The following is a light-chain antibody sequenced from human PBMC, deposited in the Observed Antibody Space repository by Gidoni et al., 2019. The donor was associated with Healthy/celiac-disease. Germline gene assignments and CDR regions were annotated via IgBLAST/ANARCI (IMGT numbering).Light chain of an antibody. CDR2: SNN. J-gene: IGLJ2*01. V-gene: IGLV1-47*02. Sequence: QSVLTQPPSASGTPGQRVTISCSGSSSNIGSNHVYWYQQLPGTAPKLLIYSNNQRPSRVPDRFSGSKSGTSASLAISGLRSEDEADYYCAAWDDSLSVVFGGGTKLTVL. CDR1: SSNIGSNH. CDR3: AAWDDSLSVV.